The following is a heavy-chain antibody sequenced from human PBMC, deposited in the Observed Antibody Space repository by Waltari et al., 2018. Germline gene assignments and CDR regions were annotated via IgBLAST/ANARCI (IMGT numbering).Heavy chain of an antibody. CDR1: GFTSSSYE. D-gene: IGHD3-22*01. J-gene: IGHJ4*02. CDR3: ARGTVRAPFDY. Sequence: EVQLVESGGGWVQPGGSLRLSCAASGFTSSSYEMNWARQAPGKGLEWVSYISSSGSTIYYADSVKGRFTISRDNAKNSLYLQMNSLRAEDTAVYYCARGTVRAPFDYWGQGTLVTVSS. V-gene: IGHV3-48*03. CDR2: ISSSGSTI.